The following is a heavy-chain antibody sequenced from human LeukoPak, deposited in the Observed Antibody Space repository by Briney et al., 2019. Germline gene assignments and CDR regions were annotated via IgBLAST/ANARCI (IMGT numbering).Heavy chain of an antibody. J-gene: IGHJ4*02. CDR1: GYSFYTCW. CDR2: IYPDDSDT. CDR3: VRQSHGEFQY. Sequence: GESLKSSCKGSGYSFYTCWIAWLRQMPGKGLEWMGIIYPDDSDTRYSPSFQGQVTISADKSIDTAYLQWRSLKASDTGMYYCVRQSHGEFQYWGQGTLVTVSS. D-gene: IGHD3-10*01. V-gene: IGHV5-51*01.